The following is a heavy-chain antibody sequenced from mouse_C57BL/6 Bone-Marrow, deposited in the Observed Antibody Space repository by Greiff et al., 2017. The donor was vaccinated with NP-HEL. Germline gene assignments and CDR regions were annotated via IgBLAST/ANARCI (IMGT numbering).Heavy chain of an antibody. J-gene: IGHJ3*01. CDR1: GFTFTDYY. CDR3: ARLDGSSSAWFAY. V-gene: IGHV7-3*01. Sequence: EVKLMESGGGLVQPGGSLSLSCAASGFTFTDYYMSWVRQPPGKALEWLGFIRNKANGYTTEYSASVKGRFTISRDNSQSILYLQMNALRAEDSATYYCARLDGSSSAWFAYWGQGTLVTVSA. D-gene: IGHD1-1*01. CDR2: IRNKANGYTT.